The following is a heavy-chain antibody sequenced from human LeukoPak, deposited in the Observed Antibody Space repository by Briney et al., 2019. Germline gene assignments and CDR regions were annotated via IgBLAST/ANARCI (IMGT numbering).Heavy chain of an antibody. CDR2: ISGRSSHV. CDR3: GRAFPPLRTSSAGDL. V-gene: IGHV3-21*01. CDR1: GFSFSDYD. J-gene: IGHJ1*01. Sequence: PGGSLRLSCSASGFSFSDYDMNWVRQAPGTGLEWVSAISGRSSHVYYGESVKGRFTISRDNAKNSLYLQLDSLGGEDTAVYYCGRAFPPLRTSSAGDLWGQGTLVTVSS. D-gene: IGHD3-16*01.